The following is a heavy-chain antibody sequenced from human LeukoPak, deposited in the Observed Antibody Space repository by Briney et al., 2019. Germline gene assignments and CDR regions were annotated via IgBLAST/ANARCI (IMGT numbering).Heavy chain of an antibody. CDR2: IWYDGSNK. CDR3: AKLGYCSSTSCLRGDAFDI. CDR1: GFTFSSYG. Sequence: GGSPRLSCAASGFTFSSYGMHWVRQAPGKGLEWVAVIWYDGSNKYYADSVKGRFTISRDNSKNTLYLQMDSLRAEDTAVYYCAKLGYCSSTSCLRGDAFDIWGQGTMVTVSS. J-gene: IGHJ3*02. D-gene: IGHD2-2*01. V-gene: IGHV3-33*06.